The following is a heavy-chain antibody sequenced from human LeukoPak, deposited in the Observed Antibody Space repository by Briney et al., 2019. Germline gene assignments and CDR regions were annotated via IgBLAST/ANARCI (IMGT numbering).Heavy chain of an antibody. CDR2: ISYSSGST. D-gene: IGHD6-13*01. CDR3: ARIRESSNWYPEGLDDY. V-gene: IGHV3-23*01. J-gene: IGHJ4*01. CDR1: GFTFSNYA. Sequence: PGGSLRLLCAASGFTFSNYAMSWVRQAPGKGLEWVSAISYSSGSTYYADSVKGRFTISRDNSKNTLYVQMNSLRAEDTAVYYCARIRESSNWYPEGLDDYWSQGTLVTVSS.